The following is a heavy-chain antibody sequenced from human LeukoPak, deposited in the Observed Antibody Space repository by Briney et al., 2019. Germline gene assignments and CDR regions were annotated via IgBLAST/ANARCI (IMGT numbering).Heavy chain of an antibody. CDR3: ARGASGWYSDY. CDR2: ISYDGSNK. D-gene: IGHD6-19*01. Sequence: GGSLRLSCAAPGFTFSSYAMHWVRQAPGKGLEWVAVISYDGSNKYYADSVKGRFTISRDNSKNTLYLQMNSLRAEDTAVYYCARGASGWYSDYWGQGTLVTVSS. CDR1: GFTFSSYA. V-gene: IGHV3-30-3*01. J-gene: IGHJ4*02.